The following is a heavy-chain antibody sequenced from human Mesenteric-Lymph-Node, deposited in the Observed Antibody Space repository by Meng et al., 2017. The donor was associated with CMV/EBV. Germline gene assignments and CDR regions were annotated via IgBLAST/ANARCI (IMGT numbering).Heavy chain of an antibody. Sequence: CAVFGRSFSDYHWSWLRQSPGKGLELIGEINQSGRTHNNPSLKSRVTILIDTSRNQFSLKLSSVTAADTAVYYCARAPRGRYVKFDYWGQGTLVTVSS. V-gene: IGHV4-34*01. D-gene: IGHD5-12*01. CDR2: INQSGRT. CDR1: GRSFSDYH. J-gene: IGHJ4*02. CDR3: ARAPRGRYVKFDY.